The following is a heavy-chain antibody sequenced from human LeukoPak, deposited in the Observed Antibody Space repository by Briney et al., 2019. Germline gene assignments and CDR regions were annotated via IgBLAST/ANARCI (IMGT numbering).Heavy chain of an antibody. CDR2: ISYDGSNK. CDR3: ARGTGDYVSFFDY. D-gene: IGHD4-17*01. V-gene: IGHV3-30-3*01. Sequence: GGSLRLSCAASGFTFSSYAMHWVRQAPGKGLEWVAVISYDGSNKYYADSVKGRFTISRDNSKNTLYLQMSSLRAEDTAVYYCARGTGDYVSFFDYWGQGTLVTVSS. J-gene: IGHJ4*02. CDR1: GFTFSSYA.